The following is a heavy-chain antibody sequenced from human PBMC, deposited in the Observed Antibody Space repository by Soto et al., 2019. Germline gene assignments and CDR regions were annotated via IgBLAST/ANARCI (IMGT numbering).Heavy chain of an antibody. D-gene: IGHD6-19*01. Sequence: EVQLVESGGGLVQPGGSLRLSCAASGFTFSSYSMNWVRQAPGKGLEWVSYIRSSSSTIYYADSVKGRFTISRDNAKNSLYLQMNSLRDEDTAVYYCARVGSSGWFSTAEYFQHWGQGTLVTVSS. CDR3: ARVGSSGWFSTAEYFQH. J-gene: IGHJ1*01. V-gene: IGHV3-48*02. CDR1: GFTFSSYS. CDR2: IRSSSSTI.